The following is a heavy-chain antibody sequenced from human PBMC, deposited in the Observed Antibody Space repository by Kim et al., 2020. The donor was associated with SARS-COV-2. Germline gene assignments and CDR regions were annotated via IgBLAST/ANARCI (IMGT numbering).Heavy chain of an antibody. D-gene: IGHD4-17*01. CDR3: ARLRRWDYYCMDV. CDR2: INHSGST. J-gene: IGHJ6*02. Sequence: SETLSLTCAVYGGSFSGYYWSWIRQPPGKGLEWIGEINHSGSTNYNPSLKSRVTISVDTSKNQFSLKLSSVTAADTAVYYCARLRRWDYYCMDVWGQGTTVTVSS. CDR1: GGSFSGYY. V-gene: IGHV4-34*01.